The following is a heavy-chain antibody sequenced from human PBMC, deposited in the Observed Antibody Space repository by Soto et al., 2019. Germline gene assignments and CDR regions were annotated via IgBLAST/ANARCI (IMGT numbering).Heavy chain of an antibody. D-gene: IGHD2-2*01. CDR2: ISSSSSYI. J-gene: IGHJ4*02. Sequence: GGTLRLSCAAAGFTFSSYSMNWVRQAPGKGLEWVSSISSSSSYIYYADSVKGRFTISRDNAKNSLYLQMNSLRAEDTAVYYCARGYGRYCSSTSCSQGDYWGQGTLVTVSS. CDR1: GFTFSSYS. CDR3: ARGYGRYCSSTSCSQGDY. V-gene: IGHV3-21*01.